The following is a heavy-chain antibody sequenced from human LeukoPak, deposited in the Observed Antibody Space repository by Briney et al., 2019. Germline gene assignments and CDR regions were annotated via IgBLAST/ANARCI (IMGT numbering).Heavy chain of an antibody. Sequence: PGGSLRLSCAASGFTFSTYWLHWVRQAPGQGLVSVSRIKSDGSSTSYADSAKGRFIIARDNAKNTLYLQMNSLRAEDTALYYCAKGLERESRLDSWGQGTLVTVSS. V-gene: IGHV3-74*01. CDR3: AKGLERESRLDS. CDR1: GFTFSTYW. D-gene: IGHD1-1*01. J-gene: IGHJ4*02. CDR2: IKSDGSST.